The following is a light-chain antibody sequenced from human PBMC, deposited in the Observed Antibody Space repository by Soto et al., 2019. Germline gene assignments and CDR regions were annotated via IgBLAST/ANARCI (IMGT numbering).Light chain of an antibody. J-gene: IGKJ1*01. Sequence: DIQMTQSPSTLSAFVGARVTITCRASQSISSWLAWYQQKPGKAPKLLIYKASGLESGVPSRFSGSGSGTEFTLTISSLQPEDFATYYCQQYKSYSWTFGQGTKVEIK. CDR3: QQYKSYSWT. V-gene: IGKV1-5*03. CDR2: KAS. CDR1: QSISSW.